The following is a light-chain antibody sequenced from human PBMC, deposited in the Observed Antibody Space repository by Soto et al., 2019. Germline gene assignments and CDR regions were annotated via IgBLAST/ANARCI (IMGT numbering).Light chain of an antibody. CDR3: GTWDTSLSADV. V-gene: IGLV1-51*01. CDR1: RSNIGDNY. Sequence: QSVLTQPPSVSAAPGQKVTISCSGSRSNIGDNYVSWYQQLPGTAPKLLISDNERRPSGIPDRFSGSKSGTTATLAITGLQTGDEAEYYCGTWDTSLSADVFAAGTKLTVL. CDR2: DNE. J-gene: IGLJ1*01.